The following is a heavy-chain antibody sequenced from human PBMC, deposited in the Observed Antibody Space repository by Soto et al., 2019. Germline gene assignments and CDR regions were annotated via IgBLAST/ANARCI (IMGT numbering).Heavy chain of an antibody. D-gene: IGHD5-12*01. J-gene: IGHJ3*02. CDR2: TNNDGSTT. CDR1: GFSFSSYW. CDR3: AREMATISLGAFDI. Sequence: GGSLRLSCAASGFSFSSYWMHWVRQAPGKGLEWVLRTNNDGSTTTYADSVRGRFTSLRDNAKNTLYLQMTSLRVEDTAMYYCAREMATISLGAFDIWGQGTMVTVSS. V-gene: IGHV3-74*01.